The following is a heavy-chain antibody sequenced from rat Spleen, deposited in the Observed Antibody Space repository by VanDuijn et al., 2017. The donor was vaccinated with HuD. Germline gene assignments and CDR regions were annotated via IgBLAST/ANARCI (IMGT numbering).Heavy chain of an antibody. CDR1: GFRFNKYW. Sequence: EVQLVESGGGLVQPGRSLKLSCVASGFRFNKYWMNWIRQAPGKGLEWVASITNTGDNIYYPDSVKGRFTISRDNAYSTLYLQMTNLKSEDTAMYYCTGSNPNWFAYWGQGTLVTVSS. D-gene: IGHD3-4*01. V-gene: IGHV5-31*01. J-gene: IGHJ3*01. CDR2: ITNTGDNI. CDR3: TGSNPNWFAY.